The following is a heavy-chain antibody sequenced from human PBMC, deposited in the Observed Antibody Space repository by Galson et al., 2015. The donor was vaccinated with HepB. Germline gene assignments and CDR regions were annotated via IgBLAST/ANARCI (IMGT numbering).Heavy chain of an antibody. CDR2: ISGSTTYT. CDR1: GFTFSRYT. CDR3: ARVADADYGDHSHFDS. V-gene: IGHV3-21*05. Sequence: SLRLSCATSGFTFSRYTMNWVSQAPGKGLEWVSYISGSTTYTNYAGSMKGRFTISRDNAKNSLSLQMNSLRAEDTAVYYCARVADADYGDHSHFDSWGQGTLVTVSS. J-gene: IGHJ4*02. D-gene: IGHD4-17*01.